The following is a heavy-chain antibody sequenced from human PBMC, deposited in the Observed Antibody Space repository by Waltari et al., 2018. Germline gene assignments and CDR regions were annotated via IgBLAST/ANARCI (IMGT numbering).Heavy chain of an antibody. CDR3: ARERSVTGKGNLDY. CDR2: MSSWSTNM. V-gene: IGHV3-48*03. CDR1: GFTFSSYA. J-gene: IGHJ4*02. D-gene: IGHD3-10*01. Sequence: EVQLVESGGGLVQPGGSLSLSCAASGFTFSSYAMNWVRQAPGRGVEGFSYMSSWSTNMFYAESVEGRFTISRDNAKNSLYLHMNSLGVEDTAVYYCARERSVTGKGNLDYWGQGTLVTVSS.